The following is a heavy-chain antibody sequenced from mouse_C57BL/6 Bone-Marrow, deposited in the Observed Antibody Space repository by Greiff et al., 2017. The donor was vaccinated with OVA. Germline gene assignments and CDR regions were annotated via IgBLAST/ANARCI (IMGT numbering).Heavy chain of an antibody. CDR3: AREDSSGWWFAY. J-gene: IGHJ3*01. CDR2: IYPGSGST. D-gene: IGHD3-2*02. Sequence: VQLQQPGAELVKPGASVKMSCKASGYTFTSYWITWVKQRPGQGLEWIGDIYPGSGSTNYNEKFKSKATLTVDTSSSTAYMQLSSLTSEDSAVYYCAREDSSGWWFAYWGQGTLVTVSA. V-gene: IGHV1-55*01. CDR1: GYTFTSYW.